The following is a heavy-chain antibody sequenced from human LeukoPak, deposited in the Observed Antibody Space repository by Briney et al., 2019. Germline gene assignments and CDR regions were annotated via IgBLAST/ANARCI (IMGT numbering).Heavy chain of an antibody. D-gene: IGHD4-23*01. CDR2: ISFDEGKT. CDR1: GFSFCPYS. J-gene: IGHJ4*02. CDR3: ARDWVTARVFDF. Sequence: GGSLRLSCAASGFSFCPYSLCWVRQAPGKGLEWVAMISFDEGKTAYPESVKGRFTISRDNSKNTLYLQMTSLRRDDTSVYYCARDWVTARVFDFCCLGIQVTVSS. V-gene: IGHV3-30*01.